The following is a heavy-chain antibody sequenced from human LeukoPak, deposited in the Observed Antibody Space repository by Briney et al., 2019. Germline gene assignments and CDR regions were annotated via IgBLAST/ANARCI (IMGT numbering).Heavy chain of an antibody. V-gene: IGHV4-59*01. CDR3: ARVAYSSSWYLDSAFDY. D-gene: IGHD6-13*01. CDR1: GGSISSYY. J-gene: IGHJ4*02. CDR2: IYYSGST. Sequence: SETQSLTCTVSGGSISSYYWSWIRQPPGKGLEWIGYIYYSGSTNYNPSLKSRVTISVDTSKNQFSLKLSSVTAADTAVYYCARVAYSSSWYLDSAFDYWGQGTLVTVSS.